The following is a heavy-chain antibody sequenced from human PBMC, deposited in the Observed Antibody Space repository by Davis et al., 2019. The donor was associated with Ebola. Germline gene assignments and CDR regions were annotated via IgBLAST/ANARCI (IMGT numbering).Heavy chain of an antibody. V-gene: IGHV3-23*01. CDR1: GFTFSSYA. J-gene: IGHJ6*04. Sequence: PSETLSLTCAGSGFTFSSYAMNWVRQAPGKGLEWVSALSNSGGSTYYADSVKGRFTISRDTSKNTLYLQMNSLRAEDTAVYYCARADYDILTGSYYYYGLGVWGKGTTVTVSS. D-gene: IGHD3-9*01. CDR3: ARADYDILTGSYYYYGLGV. CDR2: LSNSGGST.